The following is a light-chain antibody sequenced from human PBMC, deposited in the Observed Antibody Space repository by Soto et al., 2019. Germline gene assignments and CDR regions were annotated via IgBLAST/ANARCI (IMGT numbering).Light chain of an antibody. V-gene: IGLV1-40*01. CDR3: QSYDSSLSGWV. Sequence: QSVLTQPPSVSGAPGQRVTISCTGSSSNIGAGYDVHWYQQLPGTAPKXXIYGNSNRPSXVPXXXSGSKXXTXXXXXITGLQAEDEADYYCQSYDSSLSGWVFGGGTKVTVL. CDR1: SSNIGAGYD. CDR2: GNS. J-gene: IGLJ3*02.